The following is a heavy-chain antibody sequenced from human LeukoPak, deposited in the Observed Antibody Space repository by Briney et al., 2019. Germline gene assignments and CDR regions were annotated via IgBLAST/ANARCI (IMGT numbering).Heavy chain of an antibody. CDR3: ARDGPSPPYDGYRYDY. D-gene: IGHD5-24*01. J-gene: IGHJ4*02. V-gene: IGHV3-21*01. CDR1: GFTFSSYS. Sequence: GGSLRLSCAASGFTFSSYSMNWVRQAPGKGLEWVSSISSSSSYIYYADSVKGRFTISRDNAKNSLYLQMNSLRAEDTAVYYCARDGPSPPYDGYRYDYWGQGTLVTVSS. CDR2: ISSSSSYI.